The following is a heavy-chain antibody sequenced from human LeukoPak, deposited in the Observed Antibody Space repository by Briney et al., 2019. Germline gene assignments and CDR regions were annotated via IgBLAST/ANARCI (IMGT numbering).Heavy chain of an antibody. CDR2: IYTSGST. J-gene: IGHJ4*02. CDR1: GGSINSGGYY. Sequence: SETLSLTCTVSGGSINSGGYYWSWIRQPPGKGLEWIGYIYTSGSTNYNPSLKSRVTISVDTSKNQFSLKLSSVTAADTAVYYCARLIAVAGIDYWGQGTLVTVSS. CDR3: ARLIAVAGIDY. V-gene: IGHV4-61*08. D-gene: IGHD6-19*01.